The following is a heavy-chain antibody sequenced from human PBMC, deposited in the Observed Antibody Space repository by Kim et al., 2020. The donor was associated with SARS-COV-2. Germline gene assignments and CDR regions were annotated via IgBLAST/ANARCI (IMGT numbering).Heavy chain of an antibody. V-gene: IGHV3-21*01. CDR3: ARDQGDGVDV. Sequence: GGSLRLSCAASGFTFSSYSMNWVRQAPGKGLEWVSSISSSSSYIYYADSLKGRFTISRDNAKNSLYLQMNSLRAEDTAVYYCARDQGDGVDVWGQGTTVTVSS. J-gene: IGHJ6*02. CDR2: ISSSSSYI. CDR1: GFTFSSYS.